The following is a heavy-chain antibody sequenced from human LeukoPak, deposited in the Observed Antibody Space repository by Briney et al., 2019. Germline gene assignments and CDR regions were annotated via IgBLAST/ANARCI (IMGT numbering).Heavy chain of an antibody. V-gene: IGHV3-30*03. Sequence: GGSLRLSCAASGFTFSSYGMHWVRQAPGKGLEWVAVISYDGSNKYYADSVKGRFTISRDNSKNTLYLQMNSLRAEDTALYYCARARNYYYMDVWGKGTTVTVSS. CDR1: GFTFSSYG. J-gene: IGHJ6*03. CDR2: ISYDGSNK. CDR3: ARARNYYYMDV.